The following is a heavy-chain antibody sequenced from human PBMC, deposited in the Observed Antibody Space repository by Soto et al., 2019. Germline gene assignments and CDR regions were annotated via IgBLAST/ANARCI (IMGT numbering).Heavy chain of an antibody. CDR1: GGTFSSYA. Sequence: VSCKASGGTFSSYAISWVRQAPGQGLEWMGGIIPIFGTANYAQKFQGRVTITADKSTSTAYMELSSLRSEDTAVYYCARDRYCSGGSCHTGMDVWGQGTTVTVSS. V-gene: IGHV1-69*06. J-gene: IGHJ6*02. CDR2: IIPIFGTA. D-gene: IGHD2-15*01. CDR3: ARDRYCSGGSCHTGMDV.